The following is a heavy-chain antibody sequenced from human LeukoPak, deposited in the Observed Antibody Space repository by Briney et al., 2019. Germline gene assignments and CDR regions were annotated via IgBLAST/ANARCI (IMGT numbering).Heavy chain of an antibody. CDR3: ARDPRYCTNGVCYPEVF. CDR1: GYTFTSYG. J-gene: IGHJ4*02. D-gene: IGHD2-8*01. Sequence: ASVKLSCKASGYTFTSYGISWLRQAPGQGLEWRGWSSAYNGNTNYAQKLQGRVTMTTDTSTSTAYMELRSLSCDRWAACYCARDPRYCTNGVCYPEVFGGQGTLVTVSS. V-gene: IGHV1-18*01. CDR2: SSAYNGNT.